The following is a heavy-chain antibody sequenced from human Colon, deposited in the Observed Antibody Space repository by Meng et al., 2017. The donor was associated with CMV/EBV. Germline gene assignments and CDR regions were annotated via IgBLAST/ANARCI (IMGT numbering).Heavy chain of an antibody. D-gene: IGHD1-14*01. CDR3: ARDVVYPYYFDS. V-gene: IGHV4-61*08. Sequence: SGPTLVKPTQTLTLTCTFSGFPLTTGAVAVGWIRQPPGKALEWIGHVFYIGKTNYNPSLKSRVSMSIDPSKNQFSLRLTSVTPADTALYYCARDVVYPYYFDSWGQGIPVTVSS. J-gene: IGHJ4*02. CDR2: VFYIGKT. CDR1: GFPLTTGAVA.